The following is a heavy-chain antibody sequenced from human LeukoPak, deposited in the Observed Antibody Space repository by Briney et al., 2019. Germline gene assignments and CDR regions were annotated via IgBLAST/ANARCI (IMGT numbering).Heavy chain of an antibody. CDR1: GFTFSSYS. V-gene: IGHV3-21*01. J-gene: IGHJ4*02. D-gene: IGHD2-2*01. Sequence: GGSLRLSCAASGFTFSSYSMNWVRQAPGKGLEWVSSISSSSSYIYYADSVKGRFTISRDNAKNSLYLQMNSLRAEDTAVYYCARDRTRNVVVPAESDYWGQGTLVTVYS. CDR2: ISSSSSYI. CDR3: ARDRTRNVVVPAESDY.